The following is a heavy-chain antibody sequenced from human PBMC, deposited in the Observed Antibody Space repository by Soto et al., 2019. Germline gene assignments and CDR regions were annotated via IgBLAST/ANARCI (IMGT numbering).Heavy chain of an antibody. V-gene: IGHV3-23*01. D-gene: IGHD6-19*01. CDR2: ISVSDPCK. J-gene: IGHJ3*02. CDR3: TKGTWLDI. CDR1: GFTFGSHD. Sequence: EVQLLESGGGLEQPGGSLRLSCAASGFTFGSHDMSWVRQAPGKALEWVSSISVSDPCKYYADSVKGRFTTSRDISKNTLCLQMDSLRAEDPALYYCTKGTWLDIWGQGTMVTVSS.